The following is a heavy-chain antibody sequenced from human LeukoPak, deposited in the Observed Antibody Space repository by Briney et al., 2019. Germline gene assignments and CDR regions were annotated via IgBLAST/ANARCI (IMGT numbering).Heavy chain of an antibody. Sequence: GRSLRLSCAASGFTFSSYAMHWVRQAPGKGLEWVAVISYDGSNKYYADSVKGRFTISRDNSKNTLYLQMNSLRAEDTAVYYCAREGSRGAFDIWGQGTMVTVSS. J-gene: IGHJ3*02. D-gene: IGHD3-10*01. CDR1: GFTFSSYA. V-gene: IGHV3-30*14. CDR2: ISYDGSNK. CDR3: AREGSRGAFDI.